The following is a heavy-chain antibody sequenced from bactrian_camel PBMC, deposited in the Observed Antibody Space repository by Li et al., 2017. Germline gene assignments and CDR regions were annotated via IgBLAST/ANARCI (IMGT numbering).Heavy chain of an antibody. CDR3: AARRYLGSCSALDSPGSFEY. D-gene: IGHD2*01. Sequence: DVQLVESGGGSAQAGGSLRLSCVASGSTYTSYGVAWFRQTPGKEREGVAAIAPSTGSTYYDDSIMGRFTVSHVNSNNTLHLQMNSLKPEDTAVYYCAARRYLGSCSALDSPGSFEYWGQGTQVTVS. J-gene: IGHJ4*01. V-gene: IGHV3S59*01. CDR1: GSTYTSYG. CDR2: IAPSTGST.